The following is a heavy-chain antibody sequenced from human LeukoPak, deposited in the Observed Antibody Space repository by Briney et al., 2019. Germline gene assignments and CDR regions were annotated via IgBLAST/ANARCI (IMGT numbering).Heavy chain of an antibody. D-gene: IGHD3-22*01. CDR2: IYHSGST. CDR1: GGSISSSSYY. Sequence: SETLSLTCTVSGGSISSSSYYWGWIRQPPGKGLEWIGSIYHSGSTYYNPSLKSRVTISVDTSKNQFSLKLRSVTAADTAMYYCARASSGYSVHFWGQGTVITVSS. CDR3: ARASSGYSVHF. V-gene: IGHV4-39*07. J-gene: IGHJ4*02.